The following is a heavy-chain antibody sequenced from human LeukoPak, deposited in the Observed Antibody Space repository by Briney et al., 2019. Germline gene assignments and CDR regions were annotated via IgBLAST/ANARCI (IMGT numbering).Heavy chain of an antibody. CDR1: GFTFSSYA. Sequence: GGSLRLSCAASGFTFSSYAMSWVRQAPGKGLEWVSAISGSGGGTYYADSVKGRFAISRDNSKNTLYLQMSSLRAEDTAVYYATTMVPGVTYDSCLDYWDQGTLVSVSS. CDR3: TTMVPGVTYDSCLDY. J-gene: IGHJ4*02. D-gene: IGHD3-10*01. V-gene: IGHV3-23*01. CDR2: ISGSGGGT.